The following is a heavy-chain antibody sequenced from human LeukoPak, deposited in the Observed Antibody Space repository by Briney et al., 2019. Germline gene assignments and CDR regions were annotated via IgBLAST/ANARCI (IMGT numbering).Heavy chain of an antibody. CDR2: FDPGDGET. V-gene: IGHV1-24*01. CDR3: ASDFPDSSGYYPLGY. Sequence: ASVKVSCKVSGYTLTELSMHWVRQAPGKGLEWMGGFDPGDGETIYAQKFQGRVTMTEDTSTDTAYMELSSLRSEDTAVYYCASDFPDSSGYYPLGYWGQGTLVTVSS. CDR1: GYTLTELS. D-gene: IGHD3-22*01. J-gene: IGHJ4*02.